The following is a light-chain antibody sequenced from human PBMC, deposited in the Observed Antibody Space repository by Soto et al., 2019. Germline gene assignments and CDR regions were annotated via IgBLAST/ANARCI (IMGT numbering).Light chain of an antibody. J-gene: IGKJ4*01. CDR1: QDIKNY. V-gene: IGKV1-33*01. CDR2: DAS. Sequence: DIQMTQSPSSLSASVGDRVTITCQASQDIKNYLNWYQQKPGKAPNLLIYDASNLKTGVPSRFXGGGSGTHFTFTISSLQPEDIATYYCQHYDHLPPLSCGGGTKVEIK. CDR3: QHYDHLPPLS.